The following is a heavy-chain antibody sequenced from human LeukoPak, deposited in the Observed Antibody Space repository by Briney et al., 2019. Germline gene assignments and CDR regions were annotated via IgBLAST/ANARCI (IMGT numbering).Heavy chain of an antibody. D-gene: IGHD1-14*01. J-gene: IGHJ4*02. CDR1: GFTFSKYW. V-gene: IGHV3-74*01. CDR3: ARAGSIDS. Sequence: PGGSLRLSCAASGFTFSKYWMLWVRQAPGKGLESVSRINTDGTVTTYADSVKGRFTVSRDNADNTMFLQMNSLRAEDTAVYYCARAGSIDSWGQGTLVTVSS. CDR2: INTDGTVT.